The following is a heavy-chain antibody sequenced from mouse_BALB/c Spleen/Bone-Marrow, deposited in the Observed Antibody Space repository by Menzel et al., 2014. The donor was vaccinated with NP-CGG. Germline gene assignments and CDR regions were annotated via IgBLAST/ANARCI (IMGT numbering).Heavy chain of an antibody. V-gene: IGHV5-6*01. CDR1: GFTFSSYV. CDR2: ISSGGSYT. J-gene: IGHJ3*01. D-gene: IGHD2-4*01. Sequence: EVQGAESGADLVKPGGSLKLSCAASGFTFSSYVVSWVCQTPDKRLEWVATISSGGSYTYYPDSKKGRITISRENAKITQYLQMSSLKFEDTAMYYCAGRDYDYDGPLFADWGQGTLVTVSA. CDR3: AGRDYDYDGPLFAD.